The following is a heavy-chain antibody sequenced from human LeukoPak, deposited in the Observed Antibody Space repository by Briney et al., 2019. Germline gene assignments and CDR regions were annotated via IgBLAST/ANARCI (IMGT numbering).Heavy chain of an antibody. D-gene: IGHD6-19*01. Sequence: SETLSLTCTVSGGSISSYYWSWIRQPPGKGLEWIGYIYYSGTTNYNPSLKSRVTISVDTSKNQFSLRLSSVTAADTAVYYCARVSGWIDPWGQGTLVTVSS. CDR3: ARVSGWIDP. J-gene: IGHJ5*02. V-gene: IGHV4-59*01. CDR1: GGSISSYY. CDR2: IYYSGTT.